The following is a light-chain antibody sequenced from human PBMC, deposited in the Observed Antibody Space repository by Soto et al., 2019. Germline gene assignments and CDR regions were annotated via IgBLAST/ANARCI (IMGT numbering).Light chain of an antibody. Sequence: DIQMTQSPSTLSGSVGGRVTLTCQASQTISSWLAWYQQKPGKAPKLLIYKASTLKSRVPSSFSGSGSGTEFTLTISSLQPDDFATYYCQHYNSHSEAFGQGTKVDIK. V-gene: IGKV1-5*03. CDR2: KAS. CDR3: QHYNSHSEA. J-gene: IGKJ1*01. CDR1: QTISSW.